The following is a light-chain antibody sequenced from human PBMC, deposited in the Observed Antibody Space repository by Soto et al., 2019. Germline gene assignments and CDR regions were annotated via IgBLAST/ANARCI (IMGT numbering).Light chain of an antibody. CDR1: SSNIGSKT. Sequence: QSVLTQPPSASGTPGQRVIMSCSGSSSNIGSKTVNWYQHVPGTTPKLLVYSDNQRPSGVPDRFSGSKSGTSASLAISGLQSEDEADYYCAAWYDSLRVVFGGGTKLTVL. CDR2: SDN. V-gene: IGLV1-44*01. CDR3: AAWYDSLRVV. J-gene: IGLJ3*02.